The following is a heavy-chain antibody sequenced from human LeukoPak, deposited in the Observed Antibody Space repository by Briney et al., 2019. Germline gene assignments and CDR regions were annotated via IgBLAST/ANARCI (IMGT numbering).Heavy chain of an antibody. Sequence: GGSLRLSCAASGFTFSTYAMSWVRQAPGKGLEWVSAISNSGSSTYCADSVKGRFTISRDNAKNSLYLQMNSLRAEDTALYYCAKGISGLPNAFDIWGQGTMVTVSS. J-gene: IGHJ3*02. CDR3: AKGISGLPNAFDI. V-gene: IGHV3-23*01. D-gene: IGHD3-22*01. CDR1: GFTFSTYA. CDR2: ISNSGSST.